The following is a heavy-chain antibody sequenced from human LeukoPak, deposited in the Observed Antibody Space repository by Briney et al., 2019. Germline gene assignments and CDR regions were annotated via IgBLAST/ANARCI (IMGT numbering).Heavy chain of an antibody. V-gene: IGHV3-30*02. J-gene: IGHJ6*03. CDR1: GFTFSSYG. CDR3: AKDGIPPNYYYYMNV. D-gene: IGHD1-14*01. Sequence: GGSLRLSCAASGFTFSSYGMHWVRQAPGKGLEWVAFIRYDGSNKYYADSVKGRFTISRDNSKNTLYLQMNSLRAEDTAVYYCAKDGIPPNYYYYMNVWGKGTTVTISS. CDR2: IRYDGSNK.